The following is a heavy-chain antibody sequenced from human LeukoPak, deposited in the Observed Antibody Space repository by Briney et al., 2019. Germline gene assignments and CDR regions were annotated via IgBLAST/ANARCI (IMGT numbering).Heavy chain of an antibody. D-gene: IGHD2-15*01. CDR3: GRRSCSGGSCNCDY. V-gene: IGHV3-23*01. CDR2: ISSGGSNT. Sequence: GGSLRLSCAGSGFTFSIYAMVWVRQAPGKGLEWVSAISSGGSNTNYADSVKGRFTMSRDNSKNTLYLQMNSLTAEDTAVYYCGRRSCSGGSCNCDYWGQGTLVTVSS. CDR1: GFTFSIYA. J-gene: IGHJ4*02.